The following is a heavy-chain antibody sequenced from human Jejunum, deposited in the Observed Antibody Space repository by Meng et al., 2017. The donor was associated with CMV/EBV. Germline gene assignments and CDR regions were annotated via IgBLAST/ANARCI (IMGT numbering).Heavy chain of an antibody. Sequence: GGSSGCWMRQPRGKCREWIGYIFQSVNGSDTTSLEGRVAISVGTSKNEFSLGLTSVTAADTAVYYCARVLGYCGNTGCFESWFDPWGQGTLVTVSS. CDR3: ARVLGYCGNTGCFESWFDP. D-gene: IGHD2-21*01. CDR1: GGSS. V-gene: IGHV4-30-2*01. J-gene: IGHJ5*02. CDR2: IFQSVNG.